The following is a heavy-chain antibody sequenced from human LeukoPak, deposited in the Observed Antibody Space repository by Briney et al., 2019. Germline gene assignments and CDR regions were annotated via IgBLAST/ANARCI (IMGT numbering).Heavy chain of an antibody. V-gene: IGHV4-38-2*02. CDR2: IYYGGST. CDR3: ARDRRWELYFDAFDI. J-gene: IGHJ3*02. Sequence: SETLSLTCTVSGVSVSSSHYWGWIRQPPGKGLEWIGSIYYGGSTYYNPSLKSRVTISVDTSKNQFSLKLSSVTAADTAVYYCARDRRWELYFDAFDIWGQGTMVTVSS. D-gene: IGHD1-26*01. CDR1: GVSVSSSHY.